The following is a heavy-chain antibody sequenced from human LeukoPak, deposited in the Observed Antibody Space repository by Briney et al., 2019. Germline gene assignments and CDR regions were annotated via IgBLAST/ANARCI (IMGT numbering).Heavy chain of an antibody. Sequence: PGGSLRLSCAASGFTFSSYWMSWVRQAPGKGLEWVANIKQDGSEKYYVDSVKGRFAISRDNVKNSLYLQVNSLRAEDTAVYYCARVYYGSGNSAAFDYWGQGTLVTVSS. D-gene: IGHD3-10*01. CDR3: ARVYYGSGNSAAFDY. J-gene: IGHJ4*02. CDR2: IKQDGSEK. V-gene: IGHV3-7*01. CDR1: GFTFSSYW.